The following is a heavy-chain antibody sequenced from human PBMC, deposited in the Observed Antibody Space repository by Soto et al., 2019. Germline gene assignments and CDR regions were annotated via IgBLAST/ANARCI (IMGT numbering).Heavy chain of an antibody. V-gene: IGHV3-21*01. Sequence: VGSLRLSCAASGLTFGIFTMNWVRQVPGKGLEWVSSISSSSAYIYYADSVKGRFTVSRDNAKNSLYLQMHGLRVEDSAVYYCAYQSYHRSPHFDSWGQGTLVTSPQ. CDR2: ISSSSAYI. D-gene: IGHD2-2*01. J-gene: IGHJ4*02. CDR3: AYQSYHRSPHFDS. CDR1: GLTFGIFT.